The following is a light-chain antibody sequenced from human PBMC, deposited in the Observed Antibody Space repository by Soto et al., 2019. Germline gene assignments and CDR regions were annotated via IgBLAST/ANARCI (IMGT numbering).Light chain of an antibody. CDR3: QQYGSSPRT. CDR1: QTVSSSS. CDR2: GAS. J-gene: IGKJ1*01. V-gene: IGKV3-20*01. Sequence: DIVLTQSPGTLSLSPGERPPFSSRPGQTVSSSSLAWYQQKPGQAPRLLIFGASTRAAGFPDRFSGSGSGTDFTLTISRLEPEDFAVYYCQQYGSSPRTFGQGTKVDIK.